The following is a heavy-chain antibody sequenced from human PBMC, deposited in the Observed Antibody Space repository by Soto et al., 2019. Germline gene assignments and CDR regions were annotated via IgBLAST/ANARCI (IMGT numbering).Heavy chain of an antibody. Sequence: SETLSLTCAVYGGSFSGYYWSWIRQPPGKGLEWIGEINHSGSTNYNPSLKSRVTISVDTSKSQFSLKLSSVTAADTAVYYCAIPGGTAMGFDYWGQGTRVTVS. CDR1: GGSFSGYY. CDR3: AIPGGTAMGFDY. J-gene: IGHJ4*02. V-gene: IGHV4-34*01. CDR2: INHSGST. D-gene: IGHD5-18*01.